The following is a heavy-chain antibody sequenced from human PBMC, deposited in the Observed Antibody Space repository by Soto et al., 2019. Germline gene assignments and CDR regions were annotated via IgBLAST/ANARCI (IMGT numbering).Heavy chain of an antibody. CDR3: AREVTIFGVVDNAMDV. J-gene: IGHJ6*02. CDR1: GGSMSSYY. Sequence: TSETLSLTCSVSGGSMSSYYWTWIRQPPGKGLEWIGYIYNSGSTNYNPSLRSRVTISLDTSKKQFSLKLSSVTAADTAVYYCAREVTIFGVVDNAMDVWGQGTTVTVSS. CDR2: IYNSGST. D-gene: IGHD3-3*01. V-gene: IGHV4-59*01.